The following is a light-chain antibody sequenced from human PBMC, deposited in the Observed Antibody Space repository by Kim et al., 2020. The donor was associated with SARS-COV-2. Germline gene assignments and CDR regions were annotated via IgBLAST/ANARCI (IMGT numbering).Light chain of an antibody. J-gene: IGLJ1*01. Sequence: SGSPGQTASITCSGDKLGDKFACWYQQKPGQSPVLVIYQDTKRPSGIPERFSGSNSGNTATLTISGTQAMDEADYYCQAWDSSTKVFGTGTKVTVL. CDR2: QDT. CDR3: QAWDSSTKV. CDR1: KLGDKF. V-gene: IGLV3-1*01.